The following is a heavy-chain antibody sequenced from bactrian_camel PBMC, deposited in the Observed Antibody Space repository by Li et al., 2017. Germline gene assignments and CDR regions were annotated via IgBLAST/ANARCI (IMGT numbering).Heavy chain of an antibody. D-gene: IGHD2*01. CDR1: GFAGSHFY. J-gene: IGHJ4*01. V-gene: IGHV3S6*01. Sequence: QLVASGGGSVQAGESLRLSCAAHGFAGSHFYMAWFRQAPGKLREGVAIFNDGAETYADHVKGRFTISQDNANNTVNLMMNSLKPEDTAMYYCAANFGPYCSGPYLAQRANFLGQGTQVTVS. CDR2: IFNDGAET.